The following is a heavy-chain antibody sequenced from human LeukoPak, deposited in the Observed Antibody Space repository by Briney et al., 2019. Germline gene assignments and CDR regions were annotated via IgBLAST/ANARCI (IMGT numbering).Heavy chain of an antibody. Sequence: GGSLRLSCAASGFTFSSYGMHWVRQAPGKGLEWVAVISYDGSNKYYADSVKGRFTISRDNSKNTLYLQMNSLRAEDTAVYYCAKDRGFGELSYYFDYWGQGTLVTVSS. CDR2: ISYDGSNK. CDR1: GFTFSSYG. D-gene: IGHD3-10*01. V-gene: IGHV3-30*18. CDR3: AKDRGFGELSYYFDY. J-gene: IGHJ4*02.